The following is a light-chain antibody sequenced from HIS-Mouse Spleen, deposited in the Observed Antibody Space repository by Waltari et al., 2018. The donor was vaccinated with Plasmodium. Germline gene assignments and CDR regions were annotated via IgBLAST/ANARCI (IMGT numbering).Light chain of an antibody. CDR2: EGS. J-gene: IGLJ3*02. CDR3: CSYAGSSTFV. Sequence: QSALTQPASVSGSPGQSITISCTGTSSDVGSYNLLSWYQQHPGQAPKLMIYEGSKRPSGVSNRFSGSKSGNTASLTISGLQAEDEADYYCCSYAGSSTFVFGGGTKLTVL. V-gene: IGLV2-23*03. CDR1: SSDVGSYNL.